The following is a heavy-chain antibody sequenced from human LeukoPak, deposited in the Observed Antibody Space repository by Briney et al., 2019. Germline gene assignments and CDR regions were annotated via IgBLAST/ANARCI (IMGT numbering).Heavy chain of an antibody. D-gene: IGHD5/OR15-5a*01. Sequence: GDSVKVSCKASGYTFTNYGISWVRQAPGQGLEWMGWISAYSGYTHYAQKIQGRVTVTTEASTSTAYMELRSLTSYDTAVYYCARDAVSTTTAGGIDYWGQGTLVTVSS. CDR3: ARDAVSTTTAGGIDY. V-gene: IGHV1-18*01. CDR2: ISAYSGYT. J-gene: IGHJ4*02. CDR1: GYTFTNYG.